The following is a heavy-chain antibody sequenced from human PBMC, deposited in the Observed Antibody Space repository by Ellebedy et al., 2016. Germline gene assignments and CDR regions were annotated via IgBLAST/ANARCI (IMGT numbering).Heavy chain of an antibody. CDR1: GFTFSIYG. D-gene: IGHD6-13*01. J-gene: IGHJ5*01. Sequence: GGSLRLPXAASGFTFSIYGMHWVRQAPGKGLEWVALIWYDGSNKYYGDSVKGRFTISRDNSKNTLYLQMDSLRAEDTAVYYCARADFGAAAGTGSRALDSWGQGTLVTVSS. CDR2: IWYDGSNK. CDR3: ARADFGAAAGTGSRALDS. V-gene: IGHV3-33*01.